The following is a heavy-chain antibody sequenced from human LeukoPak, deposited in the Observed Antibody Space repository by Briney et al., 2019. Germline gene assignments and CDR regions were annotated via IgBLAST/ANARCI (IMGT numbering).Heavy chain of an antibody. CDR2: ISSSSCYI. J-gene: IGHJ4*02. V-gene: IGHV3-21*01. CDR1: GFTFSSYS. CDR3: ARDRSDYGDYVIFDY. D-gene: IGHD4-17*01. Sequence: PGGSLRLSCAASGFTFSSYSMNWVRQTPGKGLEWVSSISSSSCYIYYADSVKGRFTISRDNAKNSLYLQMNSLRAEDTAVYYCARDRSDYGDYVIFDYWGQGTLVTVSS.